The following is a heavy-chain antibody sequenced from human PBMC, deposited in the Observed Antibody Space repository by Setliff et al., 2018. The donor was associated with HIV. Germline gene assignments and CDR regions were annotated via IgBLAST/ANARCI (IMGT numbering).Heavy chain of an antibody. J-gene: IGHJ4*02. CDR1: GYTFTSYD. Sequence: GASVKVSCKASGYTFTSYDINWVRQATGQGLEWMGWMNPNSGNTGYAQKFQGRVTITRNTSISTAYMELSSLRSEDTAVYYCARSSYYDVNSPFDYWGQGTRVTVSS. D-gene: IGHD3-16*01. CDR3: ARSSYYDVNSPFDY. V-gene: IGHV1-8*03. CDR2: MNPNSGNT.